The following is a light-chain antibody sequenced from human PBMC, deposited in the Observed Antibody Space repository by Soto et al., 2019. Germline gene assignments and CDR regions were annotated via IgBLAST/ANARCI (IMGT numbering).Light chain of an antibody. J-gene: IGKJ4*01. CDR2: DAS. CDR1: QSVANNY. CDR3: EEYGSTPLT. Sequence: EIVLTQSPGTLSLSPGERATLSCRASQSVANNYLAWYQQKPGQAPRLLMYDASSRATGIPDRFSGSGSGTDFTLTISRLEPEDFAVYYCEEYGSTPLTCGGGIKVEIK. V-gene: IGKV3-20*01.